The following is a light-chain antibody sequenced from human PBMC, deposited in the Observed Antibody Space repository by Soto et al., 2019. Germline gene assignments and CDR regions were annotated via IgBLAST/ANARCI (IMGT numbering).Light chain of an antibody. CDR3: QKYYNLLII. CDR1: QDITNY. V-gene: IGKV1-33*01. CDR2: DAS. J-gene: IGKJ5*01. Sequence: DIQMTQSPSSLSASVGDRVTITCRASQDITNYLNWYQQKPGKAPQLLIYDASTLETGVPSRFSGSGSGTDFTFTISSPQPEDIGTYYCQKYYNLLIIFGQGTRLEIK.